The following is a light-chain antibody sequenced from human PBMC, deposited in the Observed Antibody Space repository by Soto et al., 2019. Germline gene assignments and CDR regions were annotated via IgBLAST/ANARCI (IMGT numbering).Light chain of an antibody. CDR3: QQRSNWLTIT. CDR2: GTF. CDR1: QSVDSN. V-gene: IGKV3-15*01. J-gene: IGKJ5*01. Sequence: EIVMTHSPSTLAVSAGSGSTLSCRASQSVDSNVALYQMKPGQAPRLLIHGTFTRATGVPASFSGSGFGTDFTLTISSLEPEDAAVYYCQQRSNWLTITFGQGTRLEIK.